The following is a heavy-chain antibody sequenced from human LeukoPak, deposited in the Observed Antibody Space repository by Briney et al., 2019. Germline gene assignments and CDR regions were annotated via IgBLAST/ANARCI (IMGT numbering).Heavy chain of an antibody. CDR2: ISSSSSTI. J-gene: IGHJ4*02. CDR1: GFTFSSYS. Sequence: GGSLRLSCAASGFTFSSYSMNWVRQAPGKGLEWVSYISSSSSTIYYADSVKGRFTISRDNAKNSLYLQMNSLRAEDTAVYYCARDLGGSGNLYFDYWGQGTLVTVSS. CDR3: ARDLGGSGNLYFDY. D-gene: IGHD3-10*01. V-gene: IGHV3-48*01.